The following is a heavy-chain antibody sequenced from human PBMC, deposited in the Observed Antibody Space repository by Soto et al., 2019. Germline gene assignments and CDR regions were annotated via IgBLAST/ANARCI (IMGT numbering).Heavy chain of an antibody. CDR3: ARSRGGRYFLGQFDY. CDR2: INHSGST. Sequence: QVQLQQWGAGLLKPSETLSLTCAVYGGSFSGYYWSWIRQPPGKGLEWIGEINHSGSTNYNPSLKSRVTISVDTSKNQFSLKLSSVTAADTAVYYCARSRGGRYFLGQFDYWGQGTLVTVSS. J-gene: IGHJ4*02. V-gene: IGHV4-34*01. D-gene: IGHD1-26*01. CDR1: GGSFSGYY.